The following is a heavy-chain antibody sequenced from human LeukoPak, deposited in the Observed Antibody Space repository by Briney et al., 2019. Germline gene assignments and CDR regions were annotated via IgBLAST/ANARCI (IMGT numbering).Heavy chain of an antibody. CDR3: ARNFDMKGFDP. CDR2: INSDSGFT. V-gene: IGHV1-2*02. J-gene: IGHJ5*02. D-gene: IGHD3-9*01. Sequence: ASVKVSCKASGYTFTGYYMNWVRQAPGQGLEWMGWINSDSGFTKYARKFQGRVTMTRDTSITTVYMDLTRLTSDDTAVYYCARNFDMKGFDPWGQGTLVTVSS. CDR1: GYTFTGYY.